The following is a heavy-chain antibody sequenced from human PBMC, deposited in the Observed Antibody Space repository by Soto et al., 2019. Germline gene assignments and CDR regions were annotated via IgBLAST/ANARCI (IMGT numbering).Heavy chain of an antibody. Sequence: GESLKISCKGSGYSFTIYWNGWVRQMPGKGLEWMGIIYPGDSDTRYSPSFQGQVTISADKSISTAYLQWSSLKASDTAMYYCARLKYYDSSGQPPYGMDVWGQGTTVTVSS. D-gene: IGHD3-22*01. CDR1: GYSFTIYW. V-gene: IGHV5-51*01. CDR2: IYPGDSDT. CDR3: ARLKYYDSSGQPPYGMDV. J-gene: IGHJ6*02.